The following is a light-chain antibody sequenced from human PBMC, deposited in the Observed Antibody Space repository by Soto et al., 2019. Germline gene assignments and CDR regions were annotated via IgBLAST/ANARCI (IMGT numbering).Light chain of an antibody. CDR2: AAS. J-gene: IGKJ1*01. CDR1: QSISSY. CDR3: QQSYSTPQT. Sequence: DIQTTQSPSCLSSSVADIVTITCRASQSISSYLNWYQQKPGKAPKLLIYAASSLQSGVPSRFSGSGSGTDFTLTISSLQPEDFATYYCQQSYSTPQTFGQGTKVDI. V-gene: IGKV1-39*01.